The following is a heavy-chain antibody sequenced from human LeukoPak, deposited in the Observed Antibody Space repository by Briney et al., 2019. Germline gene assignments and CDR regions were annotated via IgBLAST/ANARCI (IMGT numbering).Heavy chain of an antibody. CDR1: GITLSNYG. Sequence: GGSLRLSCEVSGITLSNYGMSWVRQAPGRGLEWVAGISGSGGGTNYADSGKGRFPISRNNPKNTLYLQMNSLRAEDTAVYFCAKRGVIIRVILVGFHKEAYYFDSWGQGALVTVSS. CDR3: AKRGVIIRVILVGFHKEAYYFDS. D-gene: IGHD3-10*01. V-gene: IGHV3-23*01. J-gene: IGHJ4*02. CDR2: ISGSGGGT.